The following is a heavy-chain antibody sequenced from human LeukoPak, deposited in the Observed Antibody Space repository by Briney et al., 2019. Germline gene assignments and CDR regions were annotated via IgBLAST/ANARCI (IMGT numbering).Heavy chain of an antibody. CDR3: ARESSAVAATGWFDP. Sequence: PGGSLRLSCAASGFTFSSYEMNWVRQALGKGLEWVSYISSSGSTIYYADSVKGRFTISRDNAKNSLYLQMNSLRAEDTAVYYCARESSAVAATGWFDPWGQGTLVTVSS. J-gene: IGHJ5*02. V-gene: IGHV3-48*03. CDR1: GFTFSSYE. D-gene: IGHD6-19*01. CDR2: ISSSGSTI.